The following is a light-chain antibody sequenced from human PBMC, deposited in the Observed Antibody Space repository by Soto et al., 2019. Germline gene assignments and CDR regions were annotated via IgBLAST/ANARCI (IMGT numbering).Light chain of an antibody. CDR2: SNN. V-gene: IGLV1-44*01. CDR1: SSNIGSNT. Sequence: QTVLTQPPSASGTPGQRVTISCSGSSSNIGSNTVKWYQQLPGTAPKLLIYSNNQRPSGVPDRFSGSKSGTSASLAISGLQSDDEADYYCAAWDDSLNGYVFGTGTKLTVL. J-gene: IGLJ1*01. CDR3: AAWDDSLNGYV.